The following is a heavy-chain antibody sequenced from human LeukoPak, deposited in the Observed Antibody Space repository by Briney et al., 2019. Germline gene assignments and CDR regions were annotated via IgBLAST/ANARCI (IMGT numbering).Heavy chain of an antibody. V-gene: IGHV1-2*06. CDR2: INPNSGGT. Sequence: ASVKVSCKASGGTFSSYAISWVRQAPGQGLEWMGRINPNSGGTNYAQKFQGRVTMTRDTSISTAYMELSRLRSDDTAVYYCAVYCSGGSCRGGIFDYWGQGTLVTVSS. J-gene: IGHJ4*02. D-gene: IGHD2-15*01. CDR1: GGTFSSYA. CDR3: AVYCSGGSCRGGIFDY.